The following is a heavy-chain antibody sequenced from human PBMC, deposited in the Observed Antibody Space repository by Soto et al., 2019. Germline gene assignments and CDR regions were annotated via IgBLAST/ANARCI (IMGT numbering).Heavy chain of an antibody. J-gene: IGHJ4*02. V-gene: IGHV1-69*01. CDR1: GGTFSSYA. CDR2: IIPIFGTA. CDR3: ARGASPYDSSGYYTGY. D-gene: IGHD3-22*01. Sequence: QVQLVQSGAEVKKPGSSVKVSCKASGGTFSSYAISWVRQAPGQGLEWMGGIIPIFGTANYAQKFQGRVTITADESTSTGYMELSSLRSEDTAVYYCARGASPYDSSGYYTGYWGQGTLVTVSS.